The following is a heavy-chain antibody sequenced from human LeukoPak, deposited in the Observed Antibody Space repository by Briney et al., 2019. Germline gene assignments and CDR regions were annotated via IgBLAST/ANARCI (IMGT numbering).Heavy chain of an antibody. CDR1: GFTFDDYA. J-gene: IGHJ6*02. Sequence: GGSLRLSCAASGFTFDDYALHWVRQAPGKSLEWVSLISGDGGSSYYADSVKGRFTISRDNSKNSLYLQMNSLRTEDTALYYCAKDLSVAGTSDSYYYGLDVWGQGTTVTVSS. D-gene: IGHD6-19*01. CDR2: ISGDGGSS. CDR3: AKDLSVAGTSDSYYYGLDV. V-gene: IGHV3-43*02.